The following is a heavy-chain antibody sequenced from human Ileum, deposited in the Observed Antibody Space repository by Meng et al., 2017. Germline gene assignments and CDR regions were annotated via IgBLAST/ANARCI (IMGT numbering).Heavy chain of an antibody. J-gene: IGHJ5*02. CDR3: ARENTIFGVVWGSWFDP. D-gene: IGHD3-3*01. V-gene: IGHV4-30-4*01. Sequence: QVQLQESGPGLVKPSQTLSLTCTFSGGSISSGDYYWSWIRQPPGKGLEWIGYIYYSGSTYYNPSLKSRVTISVDTSKNQFSLNLSSVTAADTAVYYCARENTIFGVVWGSWFDPWGQGTLVTVSS. CDR2: IYYSGST. CDR1: GGSISSGDYY.